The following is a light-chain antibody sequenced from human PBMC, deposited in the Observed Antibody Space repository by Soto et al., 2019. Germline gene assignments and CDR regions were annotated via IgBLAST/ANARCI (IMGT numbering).Light chain of an antibody. V-gene: IGLV2-23*01. Sequence: QSVLTQPASVSGSPGQSITISCTGTSSDVGSYNLVSWCQQHPGKAPKLMIYEGSKRPSGVSNRFSGSKSGNTASLTISGLQAEDEADYYCCSYAGSGTWLFGGGTKLTVL. CDR3: CSYAGSGTWL. CDR2: EGS. CDR1: SSDVGSYNL. J-gene: IGLJ3*02.